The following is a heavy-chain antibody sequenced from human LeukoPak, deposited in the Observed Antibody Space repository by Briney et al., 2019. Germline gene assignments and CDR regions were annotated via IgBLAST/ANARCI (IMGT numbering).Heavy chain of an antibody. CDR2: IYYSGST. CDR1: GGSISSYY. Sequence: PSETLSLTCTVSGGSISSYYWSWIRQPPGKGLEWIGYIYYSGSTNYNPSLKSRVTLSVDTSKNQFSLKLSSVTAADTAVYYCARGGGSGDIDYWGQGTLVTVSS. CDR3: ARGGGSGDIDY. V-gene: IGHV4-59*01. D-gene: IGHD1-26*01. J-gene: IGHJ4*02.